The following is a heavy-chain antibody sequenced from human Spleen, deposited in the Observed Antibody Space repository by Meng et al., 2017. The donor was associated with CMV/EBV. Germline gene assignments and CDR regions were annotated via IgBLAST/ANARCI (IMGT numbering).Heavy chain of an antibody. J-gene: IGHJ5*02. CDR3: LTDGA. CDR2: INPNSGGT. D-gene: IGHD2-21*02. Sequence: ASVKVSCKASGYTFTGYYMHWVRQAPGQGLEWMGWINPNSGGTNYAQKFQGRVTLTRDTSINTGYMELTRLTSDDTAVYYCLTDGALGQGTLVTVSS. V-gene: IGHV1-2*02. CDR1: GYTFTGYY.